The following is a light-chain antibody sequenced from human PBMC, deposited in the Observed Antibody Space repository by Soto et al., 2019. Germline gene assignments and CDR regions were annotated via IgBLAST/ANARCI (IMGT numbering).Light chain of an antibody. CDR3: AAWDDSLSGVV. CDR1: SSNIGSNY. V-gene: IGLV1-47*01. J-gene: IGLJ2*01. Sequence: QSALTQPPSAYGTPGQRVTISCSGSSSNIGSNYVYWYQQLPGTAPKLLIYRNNQRPSGVPGRFSGAKSGTSASLAIGGLRSEDEADYYCAAWDDSLSGVVFGGGTKLTVL. CDR2: RNN.